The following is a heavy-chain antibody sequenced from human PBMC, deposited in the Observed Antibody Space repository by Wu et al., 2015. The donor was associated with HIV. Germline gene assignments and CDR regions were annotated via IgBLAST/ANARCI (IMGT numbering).Heavy chain of an antibody. D-gene: IGHD5-12*01. CDR3: AINTDSVATSLYSLGV. CDR2: INPLFGTT. CDR1: GYTFTGDY. V-gene: IGHV1-69*01. Sequence: QVQLLQSGAEVKKPGASMKVSCKTSGYTFTGDYIHWVRQAPGQGLEWMGGINPLFGTTKFTQKFQGRLTIATDELRTTAYMELSSLRSEDTAVYYCAINTDSVATSLYSLGVWGQGTVVTVSS. J-gene: IGHJ6*02.